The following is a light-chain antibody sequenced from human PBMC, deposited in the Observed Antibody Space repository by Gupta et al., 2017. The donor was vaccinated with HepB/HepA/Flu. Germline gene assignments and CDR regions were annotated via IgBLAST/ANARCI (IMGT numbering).Light chain of an antibody. CDR3: QQDKNCPIT. CDR2: GAS. Sequence: EIVMTQSPPTLSVSPGESVTLSCRASQSLGSSLAWYHQKPGQAPRLLIYGASTRATGIPARFSGSGSGTXFTLTIXSLQAEDFAIYYCQQDKNCPITFGXGTKVEIK. V-gene: IGKV3-15*01. CDR1: QSLGSS. J-gene: IGKJ4*01.